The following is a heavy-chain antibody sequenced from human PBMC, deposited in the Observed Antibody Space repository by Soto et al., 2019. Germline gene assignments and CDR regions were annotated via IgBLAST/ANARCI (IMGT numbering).Heavy chain of an antibody. CDR3: ARTVVVPAPGAYYYYGMDV. D-gene: IGHD2-2*01. V-gene: IGHV4-34*01. Sequence: QVQLQQWGAGLLKPSETLSLTCAVYGGSFSGYYWSWIRQPPGKGLEWIGEINHSGSTNYNPSLKSRVTISVDTSKNQFSLKLSSVTAADTAVYYCARTVVVPAPGAYYYYGMDVWGQGTTVTVSS. CDR1: GGSFSGYY. J-gene: IGHJ6*02. CDR2: INHSGST.